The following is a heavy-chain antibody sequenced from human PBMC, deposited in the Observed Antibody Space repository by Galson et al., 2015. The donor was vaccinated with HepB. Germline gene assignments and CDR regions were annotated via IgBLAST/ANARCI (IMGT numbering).Heavy chain of an antibody. CDR3: ARSITMIVVVMIYAFDI. J-gene: IGHJ3*02. CDR1: GFTFSDYY. D-gene: IGHD3-22*01. Sequence: LRLSCAASGFTFSDYYMSWIRQAPGKGLEWVSYISSSSSYTNYADSVKGRFTISRDNAKNSLYLQMNSLRAEDTAVYYCARSITMIVVVMIYAFDIWGQGTMVTVSS. V-gene: IGHV3-11*03. CDR2: ISSSSSYT.